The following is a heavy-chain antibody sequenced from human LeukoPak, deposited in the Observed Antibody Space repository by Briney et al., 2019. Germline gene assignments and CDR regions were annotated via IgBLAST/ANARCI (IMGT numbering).Heavy chain of an antibody. CDR1: GFTVSSNY. CDR2: IYSGGST. CDR3: ARESEWSSAFDI. D-gene: IGHD2-8*01. J-gene: IGHJ3*02. V-gene: IGHV3-53*01. Sequence: PGGSLRLSCAASGFTVSSNYMSWVRQAPGKGLEWVSVIYSGGSTYYADPVKGRFTISRDNSKNTLYLQMNSLRAEDTAVYYCARESEWSSAFDIWGQGTMVTVSS.